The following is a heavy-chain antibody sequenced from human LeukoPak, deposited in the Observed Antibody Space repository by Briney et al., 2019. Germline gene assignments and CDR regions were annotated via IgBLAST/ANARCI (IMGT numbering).Heavy chain of an antibody. D-gene: IGHD6-13*01. J-gene: IGHJ5*01. Sequence: GGSLRLSCAASGFTFSSYGMHWVRQAPGKGLEWVAVISFDGSNKYCSDSVKGRFTISRDNSKNTLYLQMNSLRAEDTAVYYYAKDPIPGRIAAAGTGWFDYWGQGTLVTVSS. CDR3: AKDPIPGRIAAAGTGWFDY. CDR1: GFTFSSYG. V-gene: IGHV3-30*18. CDR2: ISFDGSNK.